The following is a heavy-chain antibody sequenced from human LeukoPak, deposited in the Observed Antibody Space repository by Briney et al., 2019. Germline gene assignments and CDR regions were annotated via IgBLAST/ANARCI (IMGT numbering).Heavy chain of an antibody. CDR3: ARGQDDRSGTFDY. J-gene: IGHJ4*02. CDR2: MSPSGTT. Sequence: SETLSLTCTVSGDSVSSGNYYLSWIRQPPGKGLDWITYMSPSGTTKYNPSLKSRVTTSVDTSRTQFSLRLSSVIAADTAVYYCARGQDDRSGTFDYWGQGILVTVSS. CDR1: GDSVSSGNYY. D-gene: IGHD3-22*01. V-gene: IGHV4-61*01.